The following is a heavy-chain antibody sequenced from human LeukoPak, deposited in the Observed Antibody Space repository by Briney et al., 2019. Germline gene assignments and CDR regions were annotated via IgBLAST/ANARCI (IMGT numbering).Heavy chain of an antibody. V-gene: IGHV1-2*02. CDR2: IDPNSGGT. Sequence: ASVKVSCKPSGYTFTGYYLHWVRQAPGQGLEWMGWIDPNSGGTNYGQKFQGRVTMTRDTSITTAYMELNRLRSDDTAVYYCARDGTYDTSGYYYGHWGQGTLVTVSS. J-gene: IGHJ4*02. CDR1: GYTFTGYY. D-gene: IGHD3-22*01. CDR3: ARDGTYDTSGYYYGH.